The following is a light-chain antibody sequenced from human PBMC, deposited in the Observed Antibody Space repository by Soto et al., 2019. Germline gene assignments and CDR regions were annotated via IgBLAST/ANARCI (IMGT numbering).Light chain of an antibody. J-gene: IGKJ5*01. V-gene: IGKV1-39*01. CDR1: QSISNH. CDR2: ASS. CDR3: QQSYSTPIT. Sequence: DIQMTQSPSSLSASVGDRVTITCRASQSISNHLNWYQQKPGKAPKLLIYASSSLQSGVPSRFSGSGSGADFILTISSLQSEDFATYYCQQSYSTPITFGQGTRLEIK.